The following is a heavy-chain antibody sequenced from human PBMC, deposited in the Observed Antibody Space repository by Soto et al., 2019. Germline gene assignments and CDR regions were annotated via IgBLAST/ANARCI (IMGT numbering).Heavy chain of an antibody. J-gene: IGHJ6*02. CDR2: IIPISGAT. CDR1: GGTFSSYA. Sequence: QVQLVQSGAEVKKPGSSVKVSCKASGGTFSSYAVSWVRQAPGQGLEWMGTIIPISGATDYAQKFQGRVTITADGSTSTAYMELSSLRSEDTAVYYCARPLGFAVLNYGMGVWGQGTTVTVSS. CDR3: ARPLGFAVLNYGMGV. D-gene: IGHD3-9*01. V-gene: IGHV1-69*18.